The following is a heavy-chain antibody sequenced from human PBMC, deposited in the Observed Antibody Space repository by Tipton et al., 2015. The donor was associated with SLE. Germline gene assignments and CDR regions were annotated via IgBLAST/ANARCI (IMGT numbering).Heavy chain of an antibody. V-gene: IGHV4-39*07. CDR2: IFYTGNT. CDR3: ARRSYSSGWFDY. Sequence: TLSLTCTVSGGSITTTSNYWGWIRQSPGKGLQWIGSIFYTGNTYYNPSLQSRVTISLDTSKNQFSLRLSSVTAADTAVYYCARRSYSSGWFDYWGQGTLVTVTS. CDR1: GGSITTTSNY. D-gene: IGHD6-19*01. J-gene: IGHJ4*02.